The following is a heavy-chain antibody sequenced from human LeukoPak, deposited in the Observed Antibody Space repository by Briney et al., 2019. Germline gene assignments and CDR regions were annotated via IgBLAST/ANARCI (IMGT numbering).Heavy chain of an antibody. CDR3: ARFGVDYDMDV. Sequence: SETLSLTCTVSGGSISGHYWTWIRQPPGKGLEWIGQIHYSGRPDYNPSLKSRVTISVDTSKNQLSLKVTSVTGADTAVYYCARFGVDYDMDVWGQGPTVTVSS. CDR1: GGSISGHY. J-gene: IGHJ6*02. D-gene: IGHD3-16*01. V-gene: IGHV4-59*11. CDR2: IHYSGRP.